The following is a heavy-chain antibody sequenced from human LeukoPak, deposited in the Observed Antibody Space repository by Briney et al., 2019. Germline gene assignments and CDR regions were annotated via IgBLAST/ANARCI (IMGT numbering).Heavy chain of an antibody. V-gene: IGHV4-38-2*02. Sequence: SDTLSLTCTVSGYSITSGSYWGWIRQPPGKGLEWIANVYHRGTTYYNPSLKSRLTISVDTSKNHFSLRLSSLSAADTAIYYCARFADTNYDAFDIWGQGPLVTVSS. D-gene: IGHD4-11*01. CDR2: VYHRGTT. CDR3: ARFADTNYDAFDI. CDR1: GYSITSGSY. J-gene: IGHJ3*02.